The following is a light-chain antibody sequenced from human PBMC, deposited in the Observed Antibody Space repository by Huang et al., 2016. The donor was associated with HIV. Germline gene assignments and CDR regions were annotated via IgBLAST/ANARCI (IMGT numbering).Light chain of an antibody. CDR3: QQLRSYPLT. CDR2: GGS. J-gene: IGKJ4*01. Sequence: AIQLIQSPSSVSASVGDRVTVTCRASQAIGHSLAWYQHKPGKAPKLLIYGGSILQSGVSPRFSGNGSGTDFSLTISSLRSEDFATYFCQQLRSYPLTFGGGTDV. CDR1: QAIGHS. V-gene: IGKV1-13*02.